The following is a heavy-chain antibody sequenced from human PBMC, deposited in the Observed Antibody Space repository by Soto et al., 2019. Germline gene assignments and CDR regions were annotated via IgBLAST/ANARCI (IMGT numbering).Heavy chain of an antibody. Sequence: SLTKSVTSTVSDGKIVSGGYCCSWVRQSPGKGLEWIGHIYNSGITYYNPSLKSRVVISIDTSRNQFSLRLNSLTAADRAVYFCARGVTVFGLVSRFWFDPWGQGTVVTVSS. CDR1: DGKIVSGGYC. J-gene: IGHJ5*02. V-gene: IGHV4-30-4*01. CDR2: IYNSGIT. D-gene: IGHD3-3*01. CDR3: ARGVTVFGLVSRFWFDP.